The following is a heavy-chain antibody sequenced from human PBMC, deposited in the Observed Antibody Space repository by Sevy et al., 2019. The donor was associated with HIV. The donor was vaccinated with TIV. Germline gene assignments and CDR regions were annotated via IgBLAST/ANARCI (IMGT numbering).Heavy chain of an antibody. CDR3: AREGCSQPHDY. J-gene: IGHJ4*02. Sequence: GGSLRLSCAASGFTFAKYSMSWLRQAPGKGLEWVSTFSFGCGRINYADSVKGRFTISRDDSKNTLYLQMNSLRAEDTATYFCAREGCSQPHDYWGQGALVTVSS. CDR2: FSFGCGRI. V-gene: IGHV3-23*01. CDR1: GFTFAKYS.